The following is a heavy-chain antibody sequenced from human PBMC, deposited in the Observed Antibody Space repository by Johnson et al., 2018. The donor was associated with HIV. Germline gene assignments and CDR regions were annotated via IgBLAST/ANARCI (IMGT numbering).Heavy chain of an antibody. D-gene: IGHD1-26*01. V-gene: IGHV3-13*01. CDR3: AKDRGAYSGSYNDDAFDI. J-gene: IGHJ3*02. Sequence: VQLVESGGGVLRPGGSLRLSCAASGFTFSGYDMPWVRQATGKGLEWVSAIGTAGDTYCPGSVKGRFTISLDNSKNTLYLQINSRRAEDTAIYYCAKDRGAYSGSYNDDAFDIWGQGTMVTVSS. CDR2: IGTAGDT. CDR1: GFTFSGYD.